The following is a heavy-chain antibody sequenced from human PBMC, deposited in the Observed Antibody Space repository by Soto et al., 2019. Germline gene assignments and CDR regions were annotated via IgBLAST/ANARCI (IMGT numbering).Heavy chain of an antibody. Sequence: PSETLSLTCTVSGGSISSGGYYWSWIRQHPGKGLEWIGYIYYSGSTYYNPSLKSRVTISVDTSKNQFSLKLSSVTAADTAVYYCARVRRLGELSLSRARYYFDYWGQGTLVTVSS. J-gene: IGHJ4*02. CDR2: IYYSGST. CDR3: ARVRRLGELSLSRARYYFDY. CDR1: GGSISSGGYY. D-gene: IGHD3-16*02. V-gene: IGHV4-31*03.